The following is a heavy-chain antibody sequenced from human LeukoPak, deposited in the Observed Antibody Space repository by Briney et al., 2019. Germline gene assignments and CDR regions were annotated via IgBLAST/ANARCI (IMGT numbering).Heavy chain of an antibody. J-gene: IGHJ4*02. D-gene: IGHD3-10*01. V-gene: IGHV3-74*01. CDR3: ADARSGSYKY. Sequence: GGSLRLSCAASGFTFSSYWMHWVRQAPGKGLVWVSRINSDGSSTSYADSVKGRFTISRDNAKNTLYLQMNSLRVEDAAIYFCADARSGSYKYWGQGTLVTVSS. CDR1: GFTFSSYW. CDR2: INSDGSST.